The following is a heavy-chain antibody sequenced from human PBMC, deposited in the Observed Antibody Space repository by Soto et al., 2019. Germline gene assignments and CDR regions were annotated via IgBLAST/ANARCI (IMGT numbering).Heavy chain of an antibody. D-gene: IGHD4-4*01. CDR2: VIPILGQA. CDR1: GGIFSSYA. V-gene: IGHV1-69*01. Sequence: QVQLVQSGAEVKKPGSSVKVSCKASGGIFSSYAISWLRQAPGQGLEWMGAVIPILGQAYYAQNLQDRVTITADESTRTTYMELSSLRSEDTAVYFCAKPPVITASYYYYDMDVWGQGTTVTVSS. J-gene: IGHJ6*02. CDR3: AKPPVITASYYYYDMDV.